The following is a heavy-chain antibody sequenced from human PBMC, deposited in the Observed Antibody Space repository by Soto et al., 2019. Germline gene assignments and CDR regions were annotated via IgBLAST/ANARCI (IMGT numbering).Heavy chain of an antibody. Sequence: EVQLLESGGGLVQPGGSLRLSCAASGFTYESYAMSWVRQAPGKGLEWVSGINSGGTVAHYADSVNGRFAISRDNSKNTLSLEMNSLRADDTGLYYCAISTGGFGGLFVVPSDYWGQGTLVTVSS. V-gene: IGHV3-23*01. CDR3: AISTGGFGGLFVVPSDY. D-gene: IGHD3-16*02. J-gene: IGHJ4*02. CDR1: GFTYESYA. CDR2: INSGGTVA.